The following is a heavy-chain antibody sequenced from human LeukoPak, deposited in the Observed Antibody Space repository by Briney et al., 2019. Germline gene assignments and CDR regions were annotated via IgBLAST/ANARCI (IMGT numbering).Heavy chain of an antibody. V-gene: IGHV1-2*02. D-gene: IGHD1-26*01. CDR3: ARDTDTGGSYGDY. J-gene: IGHJ4*02. Sequence: ASVKVSCKASGYTFTDYYMHWVRQAPGQGLEWMGWIKPNSGGTNYAQKFQGRVSMTRDTSISTAYMELSSLRSEDTAVYYCARDTDTGGSYGDYWGQGTLVTVSS. CDR2: IKPNSGGT. CDR1: GYTFTDYY.